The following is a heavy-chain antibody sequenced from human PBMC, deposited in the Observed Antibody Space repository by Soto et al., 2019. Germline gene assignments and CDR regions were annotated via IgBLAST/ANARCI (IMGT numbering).Heavy chain of an antibody. J-gene: IGHJ5*02. CDR3: AREGRTIFGVVNLNWFDP. CDR2: IIPIFGTA. CDR1: GGTFSSYA. D-gene: IGHD3-3*01. V-gene: IGHV1-69*12. Sequence: QVQLVQSGAEVKKPGSSVKVSCKASGGTFSSYAISWVRQAPGQGLEWMGGIIPIFGTANYAQKFQGRVTITADESTSTSYMELSSIRSEDTAVYYCAREGRTIFGVVNLNWFDPWGQGTLVTVSS.